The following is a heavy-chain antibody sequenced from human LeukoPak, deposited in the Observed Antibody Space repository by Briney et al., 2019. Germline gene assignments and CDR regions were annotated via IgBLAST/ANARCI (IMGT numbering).Heavy chain of an antibody. CDR1: GGSISSSTYF. J-gene: IGHJ5*02. V-gene: IGHV4-39*07. Sequence: SETLSLTCTVSGGSISSSTYFWGWIRQPPGKGLEWIGTIYYSGSTYYNPSLRSRVTISVDSSKNQFSLRLSSVTAADTAVYYCARESLTWLQSRTSWFDPWGQGTLVTVSS. CDR3: ARESLTWLQSRTSWFDP. CDR2: IYYSGST. D-gene: IGHD5-24*01.